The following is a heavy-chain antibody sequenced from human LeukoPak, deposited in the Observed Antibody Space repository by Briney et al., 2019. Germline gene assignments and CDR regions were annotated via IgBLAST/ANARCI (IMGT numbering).Heavy chain of an antibody. CDR2: ISSSSSYI. CDR3: AKSPGRDSSGHTNYYFDY. V-gene: IGHV3-21*01. J-gene: IGHJ4*02. CDR1: GFTFSSYS. Sequence: KPGGSLRLSCAASGFTFSSYSMNWVRQAPGKGLEWVSSISSSSSYIYYADSVKGRFTISRDNAKNSLYLQMNSLRAEDTAVYYCAKSPGRDSSGHTNYYFDYWGQGTLVTVSS. D-gene: IGHD3-22*01.